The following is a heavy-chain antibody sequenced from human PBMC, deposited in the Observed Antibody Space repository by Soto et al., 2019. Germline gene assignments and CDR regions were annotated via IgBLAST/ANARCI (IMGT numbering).Heavy chain of an antibody. J-gene: IGHJ5*02. Sequence: SETLSLTCAVSGGSISSGGYSWSWIRQPPGKGLEWIGYIYHSGSTYYNPSLKSRVTISVDRSKNQFSLKLSSVTAADTAVYYCARGYYDFWSRYDLRWNWFDPWGKGTLVTVSS. CDR1: GGSISSGGYS. D-gene: IGHD3-3*01. CDR2: IYHSGST. V-gene: IGHV4-30-2*01. CDR3: ARGYYDFWSRYDLRWNWFDP.